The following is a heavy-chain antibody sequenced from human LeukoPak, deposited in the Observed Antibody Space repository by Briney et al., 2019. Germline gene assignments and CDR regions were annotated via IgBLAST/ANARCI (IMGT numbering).Heavy chain of an antibody. V-gene: IGHV3-30*18. CDR3: VKDRSQYIEVVTSWGAFDV. D-gene: IGHD2-21*02. CDR2: ISYNGGKT. Sequence: GGSLRLSCAASGFTFSDYGMHWVRQAPGKGLEWVAVISYNGGKTDSVEGRFTISRDNSKKTVYLQMNSLRAEDTALYYCVKDRSQYIEVVTSWGAFDVWGQGTMVTVSS. CDR1: GFTFSDYG. J-gene: IGHJ3*01.